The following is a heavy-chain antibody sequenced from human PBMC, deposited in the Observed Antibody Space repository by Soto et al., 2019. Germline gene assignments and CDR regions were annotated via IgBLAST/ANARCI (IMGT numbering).Heavy chain of an antibody. J-gene: IGHJ4*02. CDR3: ASGKPFDY. Sequence: QVQLVQSGAEVKKPGSSVKDYGKASGYTFTSYGISWVRQAPGQALECMGWISAHNGNTNYAQKHKGRDTMTTDTATSTAYREVGGMTSADTPVYDGASGKPFDYWGKATLVTVSS. CDR2: ISAHNGNT. CDR1: GYTFTSYG. V-gene: IGHV1-18*01.